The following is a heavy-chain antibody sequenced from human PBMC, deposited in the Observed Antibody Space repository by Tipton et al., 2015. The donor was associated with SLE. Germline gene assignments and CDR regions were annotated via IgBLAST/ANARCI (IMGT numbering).Heavy chain of an antibody. V-gene: IGHV4-59*01. CDR3: ARGGLAIAHFDP. D-gene: IGHD3-22*01. CDR2: IYYSGST. Sequence: TLSLTCSVSGGSISSYYWSWIRQPPGKGLEWIGYIYYSGSTNYNPSLKSRVTISVDTSKNQFSLKLNSVTAADTAVYYCARGGLAIAHFDPWGQGTLVTVSS. J-gene: IGHJ5*02. CDR1: GGSISSYY.